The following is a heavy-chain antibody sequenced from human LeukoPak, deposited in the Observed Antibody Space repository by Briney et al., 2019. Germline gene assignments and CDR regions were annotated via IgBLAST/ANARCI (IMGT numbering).Heavy chain of an antibody. D-gene: IGHD2-2*01. CDR1: GYTFTGYY. CDR2: INPNSGGT. CDR3: ARDNLGYCSSTSCYGDAFDI. V-gene: IGHV1-2*02. Sequence: GASVKVSCKASGYTFTGYYMHWVRQAPGQGLEWMGWINPNSGGTNYAQKFQGRVTMTRDTSISTAYMELSRLRSDDTAVYYCARDNLGYCSSTSCYGDAFDIWGQGTVVTVSS. J-gene: IGHJ3*02.